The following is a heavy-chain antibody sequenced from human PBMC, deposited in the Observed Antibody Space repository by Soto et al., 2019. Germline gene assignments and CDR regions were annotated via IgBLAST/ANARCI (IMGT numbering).Heavy chain of an antibody. D-gene: IGHD2-21*02. CDR2: IYWDDDK. Sequence: QITLKESGPTLVKPTQTLTLTCTFSGFSLSTIGVGVGWIRQPPGKALEWLALIYWDDDKRYSPSLKSRLAVSQDTSKNQVTLTILNMDPVDTSTYYCVQSRCGGDCLQSYSSHSYYGLDVWCQGTTVTVSS. V-gene: IGHV2-5*02. CDR3: VQSRCGGDCLQSYSSHSYYGLDV. CDR1: GFSLSTIGVG. J-gene: IGHJ6*02.